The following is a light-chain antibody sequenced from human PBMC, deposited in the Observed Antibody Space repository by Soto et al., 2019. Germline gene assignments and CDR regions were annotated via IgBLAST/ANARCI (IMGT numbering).Light chain of an antibody. V-gene: IGKV4-1*01. CDR2: WAS. CDR1: QSVLSSSNNKNY. CDR3: QHYYTVPVT. J-gene: IGKJ4*01. Sequence: DIVMTQSPDSLAVSLGERATINCKSSQSVLSSSNNKNYLAWFQQKPGQPPKLLIYWASTRESGVPDRISGTGSGTDFTLTISSLQAEYVACYYCQHYYTVPVTFGGGTKVEI.